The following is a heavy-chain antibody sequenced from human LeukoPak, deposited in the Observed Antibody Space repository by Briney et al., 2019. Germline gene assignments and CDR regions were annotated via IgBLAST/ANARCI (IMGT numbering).Heavy chain of an antibody. CDR2: INHSGST. CDR1: GGSFSGYY. Sequence: PSETLSLTCAVYGGSFSGYYWSWIRQPPGKGLEWIGEINHSGSTNYNPSLKSRVTISVDTSKNQFSLKLSSVTAADTAVYYCARGDQQLVRAFDIWGQGTMVTVCS. V-gene: IGHV4-34*01. CDR3: ARGDQQLVRAFDI. D-gene: IGHD6-13*01. J-gene: IGHJ3*02.